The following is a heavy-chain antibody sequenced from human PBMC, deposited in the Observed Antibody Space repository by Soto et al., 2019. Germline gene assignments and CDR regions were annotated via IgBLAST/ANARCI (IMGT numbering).Heavy chain of an antibody. CDR1: AYTFNRYA. V-gene: IGHV1-18*04. CDR3: ATQQTNMVQFDY. J-gene: IGHJ4*02. D-gene: IGHD2-8*01. Sequence: ASVKVSCKTSAYTFNRYAITWVRQAPGQGLEWMGWISPYNGYTYYSEKLQGRVTMTTDTSTNTAYMEVRGLRSDDTAVYYCATQQTNMVQFDYWGPGTLVTFSS. CDR2: ISPYNGYT.